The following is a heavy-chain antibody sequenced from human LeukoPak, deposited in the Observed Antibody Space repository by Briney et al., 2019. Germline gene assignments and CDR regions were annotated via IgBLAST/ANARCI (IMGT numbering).Heavy chain of an antibody. CDR3: AREGYSSGWYVSYNWFDP. J-gene: IGHJ5*02. Sequence: SVKVSCKASGGTFSSYAISWVRQAPGQGLEWMGRIIPIFGIANYAQKFQGRVTITADKSTSTAYMELSSLRSEDTAVYYCAREGYSSGWYVSYNWFDPWGQGTLVTVSS. V-gene: IGHV1-69*04. CDR2: IIPIFGIA. D-gene: IGHD6-19*01. CDR1: GGTFSSYA.